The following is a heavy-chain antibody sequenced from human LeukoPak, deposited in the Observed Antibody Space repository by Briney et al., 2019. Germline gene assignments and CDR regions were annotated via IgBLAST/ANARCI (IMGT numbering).Heavy chain of an antibody. CDR1: GGTFSSYT. CDR2: IIPILGIA. V-gene: IGHV1-69*02. Sequence: SVKVSCKASGGTFSSYTISWVRQAPGQGLEWTGRIIPILGIANYAQKFQGRVTITADKSTSTAYMELSSLRSEDTAVYYCARTSLGITGTNWFDPWGQGTLVTVSS. J-gene: IGHJ5*02. CDR3: ARTSLGITGTNWFDP. D-gene: IGHD1-20*01.